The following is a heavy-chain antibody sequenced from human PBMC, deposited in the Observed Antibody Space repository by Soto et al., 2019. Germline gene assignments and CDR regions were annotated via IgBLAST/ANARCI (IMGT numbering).Heavy chain of an antibody. V-gene: IGHV3-7*01. J-gene: IGHJ4*02. D-gene: IGHD3-10*01. Sequence: EVQLVESGGGLVQPGGSLRLSCAASGFTFSSYWMSWVRQAPGKGLEWVANVNQDGSEKFYVDSVKGRFTISRDNAMNSMYLQMNILRAEDTVVYYCARGRPVPYWGQGTLVTVSS. CDR3: ARGRPVPY. CDR2: VNQDGSEK. CDR1: GFTFSSYW.